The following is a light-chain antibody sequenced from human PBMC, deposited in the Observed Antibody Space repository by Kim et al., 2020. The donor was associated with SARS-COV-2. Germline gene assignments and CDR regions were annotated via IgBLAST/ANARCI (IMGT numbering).Light chain of an antibody. Sequence: QSALTQSASVSGSPGQSITISCTGTSSDVGGYNYVSWYQQYPGKAPKLMIYDVSKRPSGVSNRFSGSKSGNTASLTISGLQAEDEADYYCSSYSRSTTSLFGGGTQLTVL. CDR1: SSDVGGYNY. V-gene: IGLV2-14*01. CDR2: DVS. CDR3: SSYSRSTTSL. J-gene: IGLJ3*02.